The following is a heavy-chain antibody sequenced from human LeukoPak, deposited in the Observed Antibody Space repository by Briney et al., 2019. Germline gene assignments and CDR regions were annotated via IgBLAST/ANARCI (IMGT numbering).Heavy chain of an antibody. CDR1: GGPFSGYY. CDR2: INHSGST. V-gene: IGHV4-34*01. D-gene: IGHD3-3*01. CDR3: ARIRITIFGVVIDAFDI. J-gene: IGHJ3*02. Sequence: SETLSLTCAVYGGPFSGYYWSWIRQPPGKGLEWIGEINHSGSTNYNPSLKSRVTISVDTSKNQFSLKLSSVTAADTAVYYCARIRITIFGVVIDAFDIWGQGTMVTVSS.